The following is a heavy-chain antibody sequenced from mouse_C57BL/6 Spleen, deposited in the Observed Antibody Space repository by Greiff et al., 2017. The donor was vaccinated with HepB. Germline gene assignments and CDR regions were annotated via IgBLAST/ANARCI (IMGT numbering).Heavy chain of an antibody. CDR2: ISDGGSYT. D-gene: IGHD2-4*01. Sequence: EVKVEESGGGLVKPGGSLKLSCAASGFTFSSYAMSWVRQTPEKRLEWVATISDGGSYTYYPDNVKGRFTISRDNAKNNLYLQMSHLKSEDTAMYYCARSYDYDGAMDYWGQGTSVTVSS. CDR3: ARSYDYDGAMDY. CDR1: GFTFSSYA. V-gene: IGHV5-4*03. J-gene: IGHJ4*01.